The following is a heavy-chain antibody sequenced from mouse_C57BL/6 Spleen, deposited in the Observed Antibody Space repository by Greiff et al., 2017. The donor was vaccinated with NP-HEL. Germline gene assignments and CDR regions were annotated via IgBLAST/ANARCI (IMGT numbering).Heavy chain of an antibody. J-gene: IGHJ2*01. CDR2: IDPANGNT. CDR3: ASPYYGSSYYYFDY. D-gene: IGHD1-1*01. CDR1: GFNIKNTY. V-gene: IGHV14-3*01. Sequence: VQLQQSVAELVRPGASVKLSCTASGFNIKNTYMHWVKQRPEQGLEWIGRIDPANGNTKYATKVQGKATITADTSSNTAYLQLSSLTSEDTAIYYCASPYYGSSYYYFDYWGQGTTLTGSS.